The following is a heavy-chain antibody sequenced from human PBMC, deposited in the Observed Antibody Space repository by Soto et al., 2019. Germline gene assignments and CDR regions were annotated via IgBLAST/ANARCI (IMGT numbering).Heavy chain of an antibody. CDR3: VKDRLARNSGSYLGVDAFDI. CDR1: GFTFSSYA. J-gene: IGHJ3*02. V-gene: IGHV3-64D*08. Sequence: GGTLRLSCSASGFTFSSYAMHWVRQAPGKGLEYVSAISSNGGSTYYADSVKGRFTISRDNSKNTLYLQMSSLRAEDTAVYYCVKDRLARNSGSYLGVDAFDIWGQGTMVTVSS. CDR2: ISSNGGST. D-gene: IGHD1-26*01.